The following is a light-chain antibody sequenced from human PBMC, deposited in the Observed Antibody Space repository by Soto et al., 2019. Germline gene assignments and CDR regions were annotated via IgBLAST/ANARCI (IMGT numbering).Light chain of an antibody. V-gene: IGKV3-20*01. CDR1: QSVSNSY. CDR2: AAS. Sequence: EIVLTQSPGTVSLSPGERATLSCRASQSVSNSYLAWYQQKPGQAPRLLIYAASSRATGIPDRFSGSGSGTDFTLTISRLEPEDFAVYYCQQYGSSVLTFGGGTKVEIK. CDR3: QQYGSSVLT. J-gene: IGKJ4*01.